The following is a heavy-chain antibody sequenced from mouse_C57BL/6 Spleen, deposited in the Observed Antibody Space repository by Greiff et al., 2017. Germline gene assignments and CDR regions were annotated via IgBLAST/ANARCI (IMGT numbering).Heavy chain of an antibody. CDR3: ARDLNWDEDY. CDR1: GFTFSSYA. D-gene: IGHD4-1*01. Sequence: DVKLQESGGGLVKPGGSLKLSCAASGFTFSSYAMSWVRQTPEKRLEWVATISDGGSYTYYPDNVKGRFTISRDNAKNNLYLQMSHLKSEDTAMYYCARDLNWDEDYWGQGTTLTVSS. J-gene: IGHJ2*01. V-gene: IGHV5-4*01. CDR2: ISDGGSYT.